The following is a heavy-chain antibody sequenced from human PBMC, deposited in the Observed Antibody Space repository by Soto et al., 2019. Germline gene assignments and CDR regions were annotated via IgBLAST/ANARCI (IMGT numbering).Heavy chain of an antibody. CDR2: ISGSGGST. J-gene: IGHJ4*02. CDR3: AKDILQGNSRMYYFDY. V-gene: IGHV3-23*01. D-gene: IGHD4-4*01. CDR1: GCTFSSYS. Sequence: PGGSLRLSCAASGCTFSSYSMRWARQAPGKGLEWVSAISGSGGSTYYADSVKGRCTISRDNSKNTLYLQMNSLRAEDTAVYYCAKDILQGNSRMYYFDYWGQGTLVTVSS.